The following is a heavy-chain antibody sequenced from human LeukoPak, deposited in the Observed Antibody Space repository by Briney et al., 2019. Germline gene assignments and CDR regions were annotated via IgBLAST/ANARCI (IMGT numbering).Heavy chain of an antibody. CDR1: GYSFTSYW. V-gene: IGHV5-10-1*01. Sequence: RGESLRISCKGSGYSFTSYWIIWVRQMPGKGLEWMGRIDPRDSYTNYSPSFQGHVTISADKSISTAYLQWSSLKASDTAMYYCARGYCSSTSCSYGMDVWGQGTTVTVSS. CDR2: IDPRDSYT. CDR3: ARGYCSSTSCSYGMDV. D-gene: IGHD2-2*01. J-gene: IGHJ6*02.